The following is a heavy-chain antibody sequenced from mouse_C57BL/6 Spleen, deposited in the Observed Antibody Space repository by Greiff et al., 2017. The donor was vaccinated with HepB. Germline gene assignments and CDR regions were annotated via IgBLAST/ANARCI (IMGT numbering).Heavy chain of an antibody. Sequence: QVQLQQPGAELVKPGASVKLSCKASGYTFTSYWMQWVKQRPGQGLEWIGEIDPSDSYTNYNQKFKGKATLTVDTSSSTAYMQLSSLTSEDSAVYYCARSDGSSYFYYAIDYWGQGTSVTVSA. CDR2: IDPSDSYT. V-gene: IGHV1-50*01. CDR1: GYTFTSYW. CDR3: ARSDGSSYFYYAIDY. D-gene: IGHD1-1*01. J-gene: IGHJ4*01.